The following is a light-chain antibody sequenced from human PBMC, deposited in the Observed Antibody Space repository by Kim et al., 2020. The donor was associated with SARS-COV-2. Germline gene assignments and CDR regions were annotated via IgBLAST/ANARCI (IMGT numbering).Light chain of an antibody. Sequence: EIVLTQSPATLSLSPGERATLSCGASQSVNNNYFAWYQQKPGLAPSLLIYDASTRATGIPDRFSGSGSGTDFTLTITRLETEDFAVYFCQQYGTFPMTFGQATRLEIK. CDR1: QSVNNNY. J-gene: IGKJ5*01. V-gene: IGKV3D-20*01. CDR3: QQYGTFPMT. CDR2: DAS.